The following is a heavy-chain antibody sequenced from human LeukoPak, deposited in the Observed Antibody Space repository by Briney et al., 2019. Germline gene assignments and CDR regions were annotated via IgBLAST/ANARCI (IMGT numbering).Heavy chain of an antibody. D-gene: IGHD7-27*01. Sequence: GGSLRLSCAASGFTFSSYWMSWVRQAPGKGLEWVGNIKQDGSETYFVDSVKGRFAISRDNAKSSVFLQMNNLRAEDTAVYYCAKWGSTWGFDNWGQGTLVTVSS. CDR2: IKQDGSET. J-gene: IGHJ4*02. CDR3: AKWGSTWGFDN. V-gene: IGHV3-7*01. CDR1: GFTFSSYW.